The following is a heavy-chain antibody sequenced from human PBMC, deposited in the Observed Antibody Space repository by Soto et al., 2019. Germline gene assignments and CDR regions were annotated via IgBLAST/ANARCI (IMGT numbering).Heavy chain of an antibody. CDR2: IYYSGST. CDR1: GGSISSGGYY. V-gene: IGHV4-31*03. D-gene: IGHD3-10*01. CDR3: AREVDYYGSGSSVDY. J-gene: IGHJ4*02. Sequence: QVQLQESGPGLVKPSQTLSLTCTVSGGSISSGGYYWSWIRQHPGKGLEWIGYIYYSGSTYYNPSLKSRVTISVDTSKNQCSLKLSSVTAADTAVYYCAREVDYYGSGSSVDYWGQGTLVTVSS.